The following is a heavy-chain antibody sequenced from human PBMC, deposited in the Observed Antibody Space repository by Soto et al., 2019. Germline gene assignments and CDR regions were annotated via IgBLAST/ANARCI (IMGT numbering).Heavy chain of an antibody. D-gene: IGHD3-10*01. CDR3: ARGRRGVRGVIIGGFYYFDY. V-gene: IGHV4-34*01. J-gene: IGHJ4*02. CDR2: INHSGST. CDR1: GGSFSGYY. Sequence: SETLSLTCAVYGGSFSGYYWSWIRQPPGKGLEWIGEINHSGSTNYNPSLKSRVTISVDTSKNQFSLKLSSVTAADTAVYYCARGRRGVRGVIIGGFYYFDYWGQGTLVTVS.